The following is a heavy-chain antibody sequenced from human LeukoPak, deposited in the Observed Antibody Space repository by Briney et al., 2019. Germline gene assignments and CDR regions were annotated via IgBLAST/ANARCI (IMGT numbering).Heavy chain of an antibody. D-gene: IGHD2-15*01. CDR2: ISNNGGYT. CDR1: GFTFSSFA. Sequence: GGSLRLSCAASGFTFSSFAMSWVRQARGKGLEWVSAISNNGGYTYYEDSVQGRFTISRDNSKSTLCLQMNSLRAEDTAVYYCAKQLGYCSDGSCYFPYWGQGTLVTVSS. J-gene: IGHJ4*02. CDR3: AKQLGYCSDGSCYFPY. V-gene: IGHV3-23*01.